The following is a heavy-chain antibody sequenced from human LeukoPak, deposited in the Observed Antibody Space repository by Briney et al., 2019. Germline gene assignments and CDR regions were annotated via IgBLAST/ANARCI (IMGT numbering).Heavy chain of an antibody. CDR2: IKSTDGRT. J-gene: IGHJ5*02. CDR3: ARESLPGTKRFDP. V-gene: IGHV1-46*01. Sequence: ASVKVSCKASGNTLTSYYIHWVRQAPGQGPEWMGIIKSTDGRTSYAQRFQGRVTMTRDTSTSTVSMELSSLGSEDTAVYYCARESLPGTKRFDPWGQGTLVTVSS. CDR1: GNTLTSYY. D-gene: IGHD6-13*01.